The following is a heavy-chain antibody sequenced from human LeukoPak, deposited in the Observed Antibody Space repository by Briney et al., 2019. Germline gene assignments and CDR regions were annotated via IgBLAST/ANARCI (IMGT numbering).Heavy chain of an antibody. Sequence: PGGPLRLSCEFSGFTFTDYGRNGVRQAQGRGPEGWAGIRQDGSEKTYVDSVKGRFTISRDNTKNSLSLQLNGLRAEDTAVYYCARDGTAAGLYFDLWGQGTLVTVSS. D-gene: IGHD6-13*01. CDR3: ARDGTAAGLYFDL. CDR1: GFTFTDYG. J-gene: IGHJ4*01. CDR2: IRQDGSEK. V-gene: IGHV3-7*01.